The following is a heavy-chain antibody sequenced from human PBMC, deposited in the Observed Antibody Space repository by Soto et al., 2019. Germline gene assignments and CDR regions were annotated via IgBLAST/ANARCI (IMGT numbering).Heavy chain of an antibody. Sequence: ASVKVSCKASGYTFTSYGISWVRQAPGQGLEWMGWISAYNGNTNYAQKLQGRVTMTTDTSTSTVYMELRSLRSDDTDVYYCARVSGGYSDGSSYYYMDVWGKGTTVTVSS. V-gene: IGHV1-18*01. D-gene: IGHD5-18*01. CDR2: ISAYNGNT. CDR3: ARVSGGYSDGSSYYYMDV. CDR1: GYTFTSYG. J-gene: IGHJ6*03.